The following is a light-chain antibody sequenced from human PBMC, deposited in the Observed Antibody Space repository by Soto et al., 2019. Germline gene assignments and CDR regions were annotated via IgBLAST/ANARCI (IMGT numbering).Light chain of an antibody. Sequence: GDRVPVTCRASQRMTSWLAWYQQKPGKAPKVLIYDASSLESGVPSRFSGSEYGTEFNLTISSLQTDDIATYYCQQYTENSGTFGQGTKVDIK. CDR3: QQYTENSGT. J-gene: IGKJ1*01. CDR1: QRMTSW. V-gene: IGKV1-5*01. CDR2: DAS.